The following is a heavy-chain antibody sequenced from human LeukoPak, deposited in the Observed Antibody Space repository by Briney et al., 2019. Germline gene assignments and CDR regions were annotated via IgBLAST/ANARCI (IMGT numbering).Heavy chain of an antibody. CDR2: INYSGST. J-gene: IGHJ4*02. CDR1: GGSIGSYY. D-gene: IGHD4-17*01. CDR3: ARDYGDHAFDC. Sequence: SETLSLTCTVSGGSIGSYYWTWIRQPPGKGLEWIGYINYSGSTYYNPSLKSRVTISVDTSKNQFSLKLSSVTAADTAVYFCARDYGDHAFDCWGQGTLVTVSS. V-gene: IGHV4-59*08.